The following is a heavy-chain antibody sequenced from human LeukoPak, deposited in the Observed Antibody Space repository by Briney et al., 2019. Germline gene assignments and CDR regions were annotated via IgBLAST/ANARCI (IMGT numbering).Heavy chain of an antibody. J-gene: IGHJ6*03. CDR1: SGSISTSNYY. CDR3: ARAGRLRWYNYYYYYMDV. V-gene: IGHV4-39*07. Sequence: PSETLSLTCTVSSGSISTSNYYWSWIRQPPGKGLEWIWEINHNGSTNYNPSLKRRVTISVDTSKKQFSLKLSSVTAADTAVYYCARAGRLRWYNYYYYYMDVWGKGNTVTVSS. CDR2: INHNGST. D-gene: IGHD4-23*01.